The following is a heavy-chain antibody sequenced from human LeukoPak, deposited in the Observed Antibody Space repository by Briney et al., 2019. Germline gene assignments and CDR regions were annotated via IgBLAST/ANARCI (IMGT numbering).Heavy chain of an antibody. V-gene: IGHV1-24*01. D-gene: IGHD2-15*01. CDR1: GYTLTELS. CDR3: LGAATGY. Sequence: ASVKVSCKVSGYTLTELSMHWVRQAPGKGLEWMGGFDPEDGETIYAQKFQGRVTMTEDTSTDTAYTELSSLRSEDTAAYYCLGAATGYWGQGTLVTVSS. CDR2: FDPEDGET. J-gene: IGHJ4*02.